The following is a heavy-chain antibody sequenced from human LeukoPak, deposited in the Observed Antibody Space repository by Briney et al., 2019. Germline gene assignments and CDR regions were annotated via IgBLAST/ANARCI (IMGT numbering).Heavy chain of an antibody. D-gene: IGHD6-6*01. CDR3: ARTHSSSTPFDY. Sequence: SVKVSCKASGGTFSSYAISLVRQAPGQGLEWMGRIIPIFGTANYAQKFQGRVTITTDESTSTAYMELSSLRSEDTSVYYCARTHSSSTPFDYWDQGTLVTVS. CDR2: IIPIFGTA. V-gene: IGHV1-69*05. J-gene: IGHJ4*02. CDR1: GGTFSSYA.